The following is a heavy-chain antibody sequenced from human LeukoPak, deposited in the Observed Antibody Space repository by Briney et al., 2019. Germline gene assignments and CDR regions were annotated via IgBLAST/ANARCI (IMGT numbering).Heavy chain of an antibody. Sequence: SETLSLTCAVYGGSFSGYYWSWIRQPPGKGLEWIGEINHSGSTNYNPSLKSRVTISVDTSKNQFSLKLGSVTAADTAVYYCARARGRLAAGFDYWGQGTLVTVSS. CDR2: INHSGST. J-gene: IGHJ4*02. CDR3: ARARGRLAAGFDY. CDR1: GGSFSGYY. D-gene: IGHD6-13*01. V-gene: IGHV4-34*01.